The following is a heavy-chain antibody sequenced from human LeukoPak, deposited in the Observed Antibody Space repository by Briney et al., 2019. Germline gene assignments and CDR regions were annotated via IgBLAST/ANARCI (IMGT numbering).Heavy chain of an antibody. Sequence: SETLSLTCTVSGGSISSYYWSWIRQPPGKGLEWIGYIYCSGSTNYNPSLKSRVTISVDTSKNQFSLKLSSVTAADTAVYYCARATYYYDSSGYLPGPTYYFDYWGQGTLVTVSS. CDR1: GGSISSYY. CDR2: IYCSGST. D-gene: IGHD3-22*01. J-gene: IGHJ4*02. CDR3: ARATYYYDSSGYLPGPTYYFDY. V-gene: IGHV4-59*01.